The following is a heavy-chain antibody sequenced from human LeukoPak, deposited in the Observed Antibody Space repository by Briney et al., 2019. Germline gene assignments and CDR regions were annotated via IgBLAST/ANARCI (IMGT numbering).Heavy chain of an antibody. D-gene: IGHD1-26*01. Sequence: GGSLRLSCAASGFTFSSYSMNWVRQAPGKGLEWVSFISSSSSYIYYADSVKGRFTISRDNAKNSLYLQMNSLRAEDTVVYYCASSIVGATTDSDYWGQGTLVTVSS. CDR3: ASSIVGATTDSDY. CDR1: GFTFSSYS. CDR2: ISSSSSYI. V-gene: IGHV3-21*01. J-gene: IGHJ4*02.